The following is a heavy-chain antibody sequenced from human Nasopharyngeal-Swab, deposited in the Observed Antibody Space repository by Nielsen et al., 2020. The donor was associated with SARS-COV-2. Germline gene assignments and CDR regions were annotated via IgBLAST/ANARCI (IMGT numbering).Heavy chain of an antibody. J-gene: IGHJ4*02. Sequence: GSSLTISCAASGFTFSNAWMSWVRQAPGTGLEWVGRIKSKTDGGTTDYAAPVKGRFTISRDDSKSTLYLQMNSLNTEDTAVYYCTTFRIVGATQEDYWGQGTLVTVSS. D-gene: IGHD1-26*01. CDR2: IKSKTDGGTT. CDR3: TTFRIVGATQEDY. CDR1: GFTFSNAW. V-gene: IGHV3-15*01.